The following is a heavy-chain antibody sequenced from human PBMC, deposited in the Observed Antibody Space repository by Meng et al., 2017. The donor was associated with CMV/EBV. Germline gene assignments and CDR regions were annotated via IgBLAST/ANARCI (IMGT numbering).Heavy chain of an antibody. CDR1: GYTFTSYG. Sequence: GESLKISCKASGYTFTSYGISWVRQAPGQGLEWMGWISAYNGNTNYAQKLQGRVTMTTDTSTSTAYMELRSLRSDDTAVYYCARDPGYCSSTSCPYYYYYGMDVWGQGTTVTVSS. D-gene: IGHD2-2*03. CDR3: ARDPGYCSSTSCPYYYYYGMDV. CDR2: ISAYNGNT. J-gene: IGHJ6*02. V-gene: IGHV1-18*01.